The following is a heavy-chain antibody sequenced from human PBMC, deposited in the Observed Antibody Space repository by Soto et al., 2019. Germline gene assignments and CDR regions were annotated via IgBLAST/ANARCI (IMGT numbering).Heavy chain of an antibody. J-gene: IGHJ6*04. CDR2: INPNSGGT. D-gene: IGHD3-9*01. Sequence: ASVKVSCKASGYTFTGYYMHWVRQAPGQGLEWMGWINPNSGGTNYAQKFQGWVTMTRDTSISTAYMELSRLRSDDTAVYYCARGIDILTGYPTMDVWGKGTTVTVSS. CDR1: GYTFTGYY. CDR3: ARGIDILTGYPTMDV. V-gene: IGHV1-2*04.